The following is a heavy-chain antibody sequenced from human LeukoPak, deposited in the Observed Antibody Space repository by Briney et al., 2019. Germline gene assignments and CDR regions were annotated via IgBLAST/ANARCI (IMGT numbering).Heavy chain of an antibody. V-gene: IGHV3-64*01. D-gene: IGHD2-21*01. CDR3: ARGAPYCRGDACYGSPLDC. Sequence: GGSLRLSCAASGFTFANYAMHWVRQAPGKGLEFVSAISRDGDKTYYGNFVKGRFSVSRDNSKNTLYLQMGSLSPEDMAVYYCARGAPYCRGDACYGSPLDCWGQGSLVTVSS. J-gene: IGHJ4*02. CDR2: ISRDGDKT. CDR1: GFTFANYA.